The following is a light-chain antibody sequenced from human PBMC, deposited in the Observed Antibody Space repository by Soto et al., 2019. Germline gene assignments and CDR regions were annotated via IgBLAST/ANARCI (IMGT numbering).Light chain of an antibody. V-gene: IGLV1-47*01. Sequence: QSVLTQPPSASGTPGQRVTISCSGSSSNIGSNYVYWYQQLPGTAPKLLIYRNNQRPSGVPDRFSGSKSGTSASLAISGLRSEDEAHYYCCSYARGRIWVFGGGTKLTVL. J-gene: IGLJ3*02. CDR1: SSNIGSNY. CDR3: CSYARGRIWV. CDR2: RNN.